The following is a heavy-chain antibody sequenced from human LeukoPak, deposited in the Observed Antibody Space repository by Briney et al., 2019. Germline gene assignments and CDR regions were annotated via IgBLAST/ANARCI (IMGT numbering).Heavy chain of an antibody. CDR2: LHYSGST. D-gene: IGHD2-2*01. Sequence: SETPSLTCTVSGGSIRSYYWSWIRQPPGKGLEWIGYLHYSGSTNYNPSLESRVTISVDTSKKQFSLKLNSVTAADTAVYYCARLMPRPQDAFDIWGQGTMVTVSS. J-gene: IGHJ3*02. CDR1: GGSIRSYY. CDR3: ARLMPRPQDAFDI. V-gene: IGHV4-59*08.